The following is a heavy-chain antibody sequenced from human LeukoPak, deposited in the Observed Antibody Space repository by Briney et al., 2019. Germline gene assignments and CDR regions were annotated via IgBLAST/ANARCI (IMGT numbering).Heavy chain of an antibody. V-gene: IGHV3-23*01. Sequence: PGGSLRLSCAASGFTFSSYAMSWVRQAPGKGLEWVSAISGSGGSTYYADSVKGRFTISRDNSKNTLYLQMNSLRAEDTAVYYCAKDGVLWELRKDYFDYWGQGTLVTVSS. CDR3: AKDGVLWELRKDYFDY. CDR1: GFTFSSYA. CDR2: ISGSGGST. D-gene: IGHD1-26*01. J-gene: IGHJ4*02.